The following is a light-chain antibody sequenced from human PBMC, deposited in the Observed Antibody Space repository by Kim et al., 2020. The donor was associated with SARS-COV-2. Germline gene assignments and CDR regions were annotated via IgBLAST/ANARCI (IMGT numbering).Light chain of an antibody. Sequence: SYELTQPPSVSVSPGQTASITCSGDKLGDKCASWYQQKPGQSPVMVIYQDSKRPSGIPERFSGSNSGNTATLTISGTQAMDEADYYCQTWDSSTGVFGGGTKLTVL. CDR2: QDS. CDR3: QTWDSSTGV. J-gene: IGLJ2*01. CDR1: KLGDKC. V-gene: IGLV3-1*01.